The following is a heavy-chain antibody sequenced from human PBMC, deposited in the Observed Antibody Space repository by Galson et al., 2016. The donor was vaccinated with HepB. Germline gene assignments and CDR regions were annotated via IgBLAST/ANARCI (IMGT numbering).Heavy chain of an antibody. D-gene: IGHD2-15*01. CDR3: ARDCSGGSCPTGGYDVFGI. CDR1: GGSISSRNW. J-gene: IGHJ3*02. V-gene: IGHV4-4*02. Sequence: SETLSLTCSVSGGSISSRNWWSWVRQSPGKGLEWIGEIFHSGDTNYNPSLKDRVTLSIDESRSQFSLELRSMTAADTALYFCARDCSGGSCPTGGYDVFGIWGQGTTVLVSS. CDR2: IFHSGDT.